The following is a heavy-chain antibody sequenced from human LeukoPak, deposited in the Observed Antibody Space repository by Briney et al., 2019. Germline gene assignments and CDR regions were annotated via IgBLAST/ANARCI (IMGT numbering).Heavy chain of an antibody. D-gene: IGHD1/OR15-1a*01. V-gene: IGHV4-31*03. CDR3: ARGTAYYFDY. J-gene: IGHJ4*02. CDR2: IYCSGST. CDR1: GGSISSGGYY. Sequence: SQTLSLTCTVSGGSISSGGYYWSWIRQHPGKGLEWIGYIYCSGSTYYNPSLKSRVTISVDTSKNQFSLKLSSVTAADTAVYYCARGTAYYFDYWGQGTLVTVSS.